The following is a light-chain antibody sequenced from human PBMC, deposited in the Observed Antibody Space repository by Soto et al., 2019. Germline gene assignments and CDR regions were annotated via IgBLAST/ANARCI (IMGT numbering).Light chain of an antibody. V-gene: IGKV1-12*01. CDR2: AAA. CDR1: QVIGSS. CDR3: QQGNSFPLI. J-gene: IGKJ3*01. Sequence: DIQMTQSPSSVSASVGDRVTITCRASQVIGSSLAWYQQKPGKAPNLLIYAAASLQSGVATRFSATFSGTEFTLTINNLQPEDVATYFCQQGNSFPLIFGPGTRVDIK.